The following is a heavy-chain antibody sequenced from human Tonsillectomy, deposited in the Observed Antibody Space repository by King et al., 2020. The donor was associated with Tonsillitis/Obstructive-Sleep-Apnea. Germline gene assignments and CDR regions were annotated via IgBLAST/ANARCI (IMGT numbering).Heavy chain of an antibody. J-gene: IGHJ6*03. Sequence: LQLQESGPGLVKPSETLSLTCTVSGGSISSSSYYWGWIRQPPGKGLEWIGSIYYSGSTYYNPSLKSRVTISVDTSKNQFSLKLSSVTAADTAAYYCARHPRVAIFYYYYMDVWGKGTTVIVPS. D-gene: IGHD2-15*01. CDR1: GGSISSSSYY. V-gene: IGHV4-39*01. CDR2: IYYSGST. CDR3: ARHPRVAIFYYYYMDV.